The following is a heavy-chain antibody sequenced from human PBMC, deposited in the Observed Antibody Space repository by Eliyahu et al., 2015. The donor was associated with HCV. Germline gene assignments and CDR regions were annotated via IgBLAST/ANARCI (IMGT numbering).Heavy chain of an antibody. CDR3: AKESRRLVTRNYGMDV. D-gene: IGHD3-9*01. Sequence: EVQLVESGGGLVQPGGSLRLSCAASGFTFXXYAMSWVRQAPGKGLEWVSAISGSGGSTYYADSVKGRFTISRDNSKNTLYLQMNSLRAEDTAVYYCAKESRRLVTRNYGMDVWGQGTTVTVSS. V-gene: IGHV3-23*04. CDR1: GFTFXXYA. J-gene: IGHJ6*02. CDR2: ISGSGGST.